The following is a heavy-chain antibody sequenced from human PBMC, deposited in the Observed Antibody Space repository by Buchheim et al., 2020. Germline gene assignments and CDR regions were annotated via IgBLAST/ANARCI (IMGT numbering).Heavy chain of an antibody. CDR1: GFTFSSYG. CDR3: AKEGGYSSGWLDY. CDR2: ISYDGSNK. Sequence: QVQLVESGGGVVQPGRSLRLSCAASGFTFSSYGMHWVRQAPGKGLEWVAVISYDGSNKYYADSVKGRFTISRDNSKNTLYLQMNSLRAEDTAVYYCAKEGGYSSGWLDYWGQGTL. V-gene: IGHV3-30*18. J-gene: IGHJ4*02. D-gene: IGHD6-19*01.